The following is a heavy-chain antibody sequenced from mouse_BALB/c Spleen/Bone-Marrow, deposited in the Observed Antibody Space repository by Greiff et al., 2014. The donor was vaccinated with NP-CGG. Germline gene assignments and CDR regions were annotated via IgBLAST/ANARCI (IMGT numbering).Heavy chain of an antibody. J-gene: IGHJ1*01. D-gene: IGHD2-14*01. CDR3: ASYRYVWYFDV. CDR2: INPAIFT. CDR1: GFNIKDTY. Sequence: EVQLQQSGAELVKPGASVKLSCTASGFNIKDTYLHWVKQRPEQGLDWIGRINPAIFTKYDPKFQGNATITADTSSNTAYLHLSSLTSEDTAVYYCASYRYVWYFDVWGAGTTVTVSS. V-gene: IGHV14-3*02.